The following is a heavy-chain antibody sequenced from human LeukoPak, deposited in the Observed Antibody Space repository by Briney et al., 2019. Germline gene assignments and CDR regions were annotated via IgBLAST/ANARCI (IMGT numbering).Heavy chain of an antibody. CDR2: IYYSGST. D-gene: IGHD4-17*01. Sequence: PSETLSLTRTVSGGSISSYYWSWIRQPPGKGLEWIGYIYYSGSTNYNPSLKSRVTISVDTSKNQFSLKLSSVTAADTAVYYCARDRSSTVTTRFRDLYYYYYMDVWGKGTTVTVSS. CDR3: ARDRSSTVTTRFRDLYYYYYMDV. CDR1: GGSISSYY. V-gene: IGHV4-59*01. J-gene: IGHJ6*03.